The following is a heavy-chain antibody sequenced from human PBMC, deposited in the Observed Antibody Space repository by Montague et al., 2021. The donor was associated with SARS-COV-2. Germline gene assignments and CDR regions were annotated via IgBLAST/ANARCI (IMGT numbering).Heavy chain of an antibody. J-gene: IGHJ4*02. CDR2: IDWDDDK. V-gene: IGHV2-70*01. CDR3: ARMPDQVWLDY. Sequence: PALVKPTQTLTLTCTFSGFSLSTSGMCVSWIRQPPGKALEWLAVIDWDDDKSHSTSLKTRLTISKDTSKNQVVLTMTNIDPVDTATYYCARMPDQVWLDYWGQGILVTVSS. D-gene: IGHD5-18*01. CDR1: GFSLSTSGMC.